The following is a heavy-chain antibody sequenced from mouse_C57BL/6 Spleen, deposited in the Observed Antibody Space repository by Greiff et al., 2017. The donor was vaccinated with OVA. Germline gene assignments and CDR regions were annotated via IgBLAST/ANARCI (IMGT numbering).Heavy chain of an antibody. J-gene: IGHJ2*01. Sequence: DVMLVESGGDLVKPGGSLKLSCAASGFTFSSYGMSWVRPTPDKRLEWVATISSGGSYTYYPDSVKGRFTISRDNAKTTLYLQMSSLKSEDTAMDYCARGPSALYYFDYWGQGTTLTVSS. CDR3: ARGPSALYYFDY. V-gene: IGHV5-6*02. CDR2: ISSGGSYT. CDR1: GFTFSSYG. D-gene: IGHD6-1*01.